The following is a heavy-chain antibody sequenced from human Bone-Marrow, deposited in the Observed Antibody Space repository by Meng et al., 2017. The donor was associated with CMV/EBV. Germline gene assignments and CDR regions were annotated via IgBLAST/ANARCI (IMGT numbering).Heavy chain of an antibody. CDR2: IKQDGSEK. Sequence: GESLKISCAASGFTFSSYAMHWVRQAPGKGLEWVANIKQDGSEKYYVDSVKGRFTISRDNAKNSLYLQMNSLRAEDTAVYYCARDFGPEDWGQGTLVTVSS. CDR3: ARDFGPED. V-gene: IGHV3-7*01. CDR1: GFTFSSYA. J-gene: IGHJ4*02. D-gene: IGHD3-16*01.